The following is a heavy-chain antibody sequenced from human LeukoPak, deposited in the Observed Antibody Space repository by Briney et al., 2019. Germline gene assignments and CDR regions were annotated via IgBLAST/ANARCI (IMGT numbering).Heavy chain of an antibody. CDR3: ARAVLVRGAFDI. CDR2: IYYSGST. Sequence: SETLSLTCTVSGGSISSYYWSWIRQPPGKGLEWIGYIYYSGSTNYNPSLESRVTISVDTSKNQFSLKLSSVTAADTAVYYCARAVLVRGAFDIWGQGTMVTVSS. V-gene: IGHV4-59*01. J-gene: IGHJ3*02. D-gene: IGHD3-10*01. CDR1: GGSISSYY.